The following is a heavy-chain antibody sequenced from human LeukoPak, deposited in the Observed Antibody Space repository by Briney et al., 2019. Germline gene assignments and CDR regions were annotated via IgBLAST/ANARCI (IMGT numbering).Heavy chain of an antibody. Sequence: ASVKVSCKASGYTFTSYYMHWVRQAPGQGLEWMGIINPSGGSTSYAQKFQGRVTMTRDTSTSTDYMELSSLRSDDTAVYYCASSVLGDDAFDIWGQGTMVTVSS. CDR3: ASSVLGDDAFDI. J-gene: IGHJ3*02. D-gene: IGHD3-3*01. CDR2: INPSGGST. V-gene: IGHV1-46*01. CDR1: GYTFTSYY.